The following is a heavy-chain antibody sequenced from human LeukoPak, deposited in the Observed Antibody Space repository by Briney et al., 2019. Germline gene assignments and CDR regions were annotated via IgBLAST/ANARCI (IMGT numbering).Heavy chain of an antibody. D-gene: IGHD3-22*01. Sequence: SQTLSLTCTVSGGSISSGGYYWSWIRQHPGTGLERLGYIYYSGSTYYNPSLKSRVTISVDTSKNQFSLKLSSVTAADTAVYYCASRADYYDTSGPYDAFDIWGQGTMVTVSS. V-gene: IGHV4-31*03. CDR1: GGSISSGGYY. CDR3: ASRADYYDTSGPYDAFDI. J-gene: IGHJ3*02. CDR2: IYYSGST.